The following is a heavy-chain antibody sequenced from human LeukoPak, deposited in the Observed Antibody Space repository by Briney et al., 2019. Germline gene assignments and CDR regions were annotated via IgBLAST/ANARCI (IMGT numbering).Heavy chain of an antibody. V-gene: IGHV4-39*01. J-gene: IGHJ4*02. CDR1: GGSISSYY. CDR2: IYYSGST. Sequence: SETLSLTCTVSGGSISSYYWSWIRQPPGKGLEWIGSIYYSGSTYYNPSLKSRVTISVDTSKNQFSLKLSSVTAADTSVYYCARPAHYDFWSGYLQPLDYWGQGTLVTVSS. D-gene: IGHD3-3*01. CDR3: ARPAHYDFWSGYLQPLDY.